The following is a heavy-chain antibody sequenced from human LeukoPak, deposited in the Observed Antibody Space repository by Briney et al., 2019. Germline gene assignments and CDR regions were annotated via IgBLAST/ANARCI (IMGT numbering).Heavy chain of an antibody. CDR3: ARDPAETTTVTTVVGDYYYGMDV. D-gene: IGHD4-17*01. J-gene: IGHJ6*02. V-gene: IGHV3-21*01. Sequence: GGSLRLSCAACGFAFSTYTMNWARQAPGKGLEWVSSVSRRSSFIFYADSVQGRFTISRDDAKDSLFLQLNSLRAEDTAVYYCARDPAETTTVTTVVGDYYYGMDVWGQGTTVTVSS. CDR2: VSRRSSFI. CDR1: GFAFSTYT.